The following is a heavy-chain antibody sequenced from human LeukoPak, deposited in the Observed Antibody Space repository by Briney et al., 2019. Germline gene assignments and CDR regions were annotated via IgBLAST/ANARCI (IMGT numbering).Heavy chain of an antibody. CDR2: MSWNGHSR. Sequence: GGSLRLSCVASGFAFDEYTFNWVRQAPGKGLEWVSLMSWNGHSRYYADSVKGRFTISRDNSKNSVYLEMKNLRIEDTAFYYCAKDMEDYGGNSFHSWGEGTLVTVSS. D-gene: IGHD4-23*01. CDR3: AKDMEDYGGNSFHS. J-gene: IGHJ1*01. CDR1: GFAFDEYT. V-gene: IGHV3-43*01.